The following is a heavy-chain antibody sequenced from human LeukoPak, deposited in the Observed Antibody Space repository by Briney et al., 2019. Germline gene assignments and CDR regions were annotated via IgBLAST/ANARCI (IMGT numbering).Heavy chain of an antibody. Sequence: SETLSLTCTVSGGSISSYYWSWIRQPPGKGLEWIGYIYYSGSTNYNPSLKSRVTISVDTSKNQFSLKLSSVTAADTAVYYCARVSLVGYCTNGVCRTRWYFDLWGRGTLVTVSS. CDR2: IYYSGST. J-gene: IGHJ2*01. D-gene: IGHD2-8*01. V-gene: IGHV4-59*01. CDR3: ARVSLVGYCTNGVCRTRWYFDL. CDR1: GGSISSYY.